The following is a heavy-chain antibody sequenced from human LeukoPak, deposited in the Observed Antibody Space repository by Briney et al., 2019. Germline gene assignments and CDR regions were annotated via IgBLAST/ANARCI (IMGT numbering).Heavy chain of an antibody. Sequence: AGGSLRLSCAASGFTFSTYAMSWVRQAPGKGLEWVSAISGSGGNTYYADSVKGRFTISRDNSKNTLYLQMNSLRAEDTAVYYCAKHTAMATGKNGFDYWGQGTLVTVSS. V-gene: IGHV3-23*01. CDR2: ISGSGGNT. J-gene: IGHJ4*02. D-gene: IGHD5-18*01. CDR1: GFTFSTYA. CDR3: AKHTAMATGKNGFDY.